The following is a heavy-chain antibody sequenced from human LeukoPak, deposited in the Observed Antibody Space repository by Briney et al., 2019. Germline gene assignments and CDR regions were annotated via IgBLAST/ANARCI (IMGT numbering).Heavy chain of an antibody. V-gene: IGHV4-59*01. Sequence: SETLSLTCTVSGGSISSYYWSRIRQPPGKGLEWIGYIYYSGSTNYNPSLKSRVTISVDTSKNQFSLKLSSVTAADTAVYYCARSQYYDFWSGYYSYFDYWGQGTLVTVSS. CDR2: IYYSGST. CDR1: GGSISSYY. J-gene: IGHJ4*02. CDR3: ARSQYYDFWSGYYSYFDY. D-gene: IGHD3-3*01.